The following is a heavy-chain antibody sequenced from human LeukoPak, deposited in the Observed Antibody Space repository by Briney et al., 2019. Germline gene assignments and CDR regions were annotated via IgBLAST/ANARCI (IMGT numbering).Heavy chain of an antibody. CDR2: IWYDGSNK. D-gene: IGHD2-15*01. CDR3: AKEYCSGGSCYRGPFNY. Sequence: GRSLRLSCAASGFTFSSYGMHWVRQAPGKGLEGVAVIWYDGSNKYYADSVKGRFTISRDNSKNTLYLQMNSLRAEDTAVYYYAKEYCSGGSCYRGPFNYWGQGTLVTVSS. CDR1: GFTFSSYG. V-gene: IGHV3-33*06. J-gene: IGHJ4*02.